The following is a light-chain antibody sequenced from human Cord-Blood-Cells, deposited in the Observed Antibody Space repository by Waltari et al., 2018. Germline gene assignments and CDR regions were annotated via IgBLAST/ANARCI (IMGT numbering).Light chain of an antibody. Sequence: QSALTQPAPVSGSPGPSITISCTGTSSDVGGYNYVPWYQQHPGKAPKLMIYDVSNRPSGVSNRFSGSKSGNTASLTISGLQAEDEADYYCSSYTSSSTLFVFGTGTKVTVL. J-gene: IGLJ1*01. CDR3: SSYTSSSTLFV. CDR2: DVS. CDR1: SSDVGGYNY. V-gene: IGLV2-14*01.